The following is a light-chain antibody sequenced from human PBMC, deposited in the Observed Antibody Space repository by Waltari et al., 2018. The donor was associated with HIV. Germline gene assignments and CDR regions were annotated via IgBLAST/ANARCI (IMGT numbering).Light chain of an antibody. J-gene: IGKJ4*01. CDR1: QGVSIN. CDR2: GAS. V-gene: IGKV3-15*01. CDR3: QQYNDWPLT. Sequence: EVVMTQSPDTLSVSPGDRATLSCRASQGVSINLAWHQQKQGQAPRLLIYGASTRATGIPARFSGSGAGTEFTLTISSLQSEDFAVYYCQQYNDWPLTFGGGTKVEIK.